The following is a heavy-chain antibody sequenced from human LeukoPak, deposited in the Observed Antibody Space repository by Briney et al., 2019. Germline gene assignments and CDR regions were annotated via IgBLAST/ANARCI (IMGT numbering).Heavy chain of an antibody. J-gene: IGHJ4*02. CDR1: GFNFRAYW. V-gene: IGHV3-30*02. CDR3: AKCIREYYYGSGSYSIDY. D-gene: IGHD3-10*01. Sequence: GGSLRLSCTTSGFNFRAYWMAWVRQAPGKGLEWVAFIRYDGSNKYYADSVKGRFTISRDNSKNTLYLQMNSLRAEDTAVYYCAKCIREYYYGSGSYSIDYWGQGTLVTVSS. CDR2: IRYDGSNK.